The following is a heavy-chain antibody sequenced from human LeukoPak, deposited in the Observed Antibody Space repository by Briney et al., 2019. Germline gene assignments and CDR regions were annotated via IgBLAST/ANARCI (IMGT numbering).Heavy chain of an antibody. CDR2: ISWNSGSI. Sequence: PGGSLRLSCAASGFTFDDYAMHWVRQAPGKGLEWVSGISWNSGSIGYADSVKGRFTISRDNAKNSLYLQMNSLRAEDTALYYCAKDLSYDSSGYPDYCGQGTLVTVSS. CDR1: GFTFDDYA. J-gene: IGHJ4*02. CDR3: AKDLSYDSSGYPDY. D-gene: IGHD3-22*01. V-gene: IGHV3-9*01.